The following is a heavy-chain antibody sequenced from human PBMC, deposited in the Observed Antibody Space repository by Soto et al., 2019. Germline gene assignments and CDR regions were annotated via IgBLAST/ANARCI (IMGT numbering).Heavy chain of an antibody. J-gene: IGHJ3*02. CDR3: ARRTSITMIVVVRGAFDI. V-gene: IGHV4-34*01. CDR1: GGSFSGYY. CDR2: INHSGST. D-gene: IGHD3-22*01. Sequence: SETLSLTCAVYGGSFSGYYWSWIRQPPGKGLEWIGEINHSGSTNYNPSLKSRVTISVGTSKNQFSLKLSSVTAADTAVYYCARRTSITMIVVVRGAFDIWGQGTMVTVSS.